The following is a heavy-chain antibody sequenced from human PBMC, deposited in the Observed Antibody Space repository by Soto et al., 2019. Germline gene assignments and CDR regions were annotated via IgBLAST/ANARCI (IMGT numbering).Heavy chain of an antibody. D-gene: IGHD6-6*01. CDR2: INPSAGRT. CDR3: ARGGQCSTSSWGNWFDP. J-gene: IGHJ5*02. CDR1: GYTFTSYY. Sequence: QVQLVQSGAEVKKPGASVKVSCKASGYTFTSYYIHWVRQAPGQGLEWMGIINPSAGRTSYAQKFKGRVTMTRDTSTSTVYMELSSLISEDTAVYYCARGGQCSTSSWGNWFDPWGQGTLVTVSS. V-gene: IGHV1-46*01.